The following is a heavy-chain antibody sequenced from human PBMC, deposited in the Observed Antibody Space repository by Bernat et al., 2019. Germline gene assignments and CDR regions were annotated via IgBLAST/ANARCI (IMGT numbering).Heavy chain of an antibody. D-gene: IGHD5-12*01. CDR1: GFSISTYS. V-gene: IGHV3-48*01. CDR3: ARDPTNDIVATNFDY. CDR2: ISGSSHTI. Sequence: EVQLVESGGDLVQPGGSLRLSCAASGFSISTYSMNWVRQAPGKGLEWVSYISGSSHTIYYADSVRGRFTISRDNAKNSLYLQMNSLRAEDTAVYYCARDPTNDIVATNFDYWGQGTLVTVSS. J-gene: IGHJ4*02.